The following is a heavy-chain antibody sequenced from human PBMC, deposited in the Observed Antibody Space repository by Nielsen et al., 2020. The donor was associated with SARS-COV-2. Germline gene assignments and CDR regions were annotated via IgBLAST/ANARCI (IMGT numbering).Heavy chain of an antibody. CDR2: ISWNSGSI. V-gene: IGHV3-9*01. CDR3: AKDSLGMDV. D-gene: IGHD3-16*01. CDR1: GFTFDDYA. J-gene: IGHJ6*02. Sequence: GGSLRLSCAASGFTFDDYAMHWVRQAPGQGLEWVSGISWNSGSIGYADSVKGRFTISRDNAKNSLYLQMNSLRAEDTALYYCAKDSLGMDVWGQGTTVTVSS.